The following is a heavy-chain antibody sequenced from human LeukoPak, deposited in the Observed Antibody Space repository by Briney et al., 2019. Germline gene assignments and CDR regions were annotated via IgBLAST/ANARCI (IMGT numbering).Heavy chain of an antibody. D-gene: IGHD1-7*01. CDR3: ARDNWNYGSSMDV. V-gene: IGHV4-61*01. J-gene: IGHJ6*02. CDR1: GGSVSSGSYY. Sequence: SETLSLTCTVSGGSVSSGSYYWSWIRQPPGKGLEWIGYIYYSGSTNYNPSLKSRVTISVDTSKNQFSLKLSSVTAADTAVYYCARDNWNYGSSMDVWGQGTTVTVSS. CDR2: IYYSGST.